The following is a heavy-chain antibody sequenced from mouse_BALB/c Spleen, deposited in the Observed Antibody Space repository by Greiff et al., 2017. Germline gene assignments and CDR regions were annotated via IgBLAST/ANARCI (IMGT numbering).Heavy chain of an antibody. CDR1: GYTFTSYW. Sequence: QVQLQQSGAELARPGASVKLSCKASGYTFTSYWMQWVKQRPGQGLEWIGAIYPGDGDTRYTQKFKGKATLTADKSSSTAYMQLSSLASEDSAVYYCARSDYDDAMDYWGQGTSVTVSS. CDR3: ARSDYDDAMDY. J-gene: IGHJ4*01. V-gene: IGHV1-87*01. D-gene: IGHD2-4*01. CDR2: IYPGDGDT.